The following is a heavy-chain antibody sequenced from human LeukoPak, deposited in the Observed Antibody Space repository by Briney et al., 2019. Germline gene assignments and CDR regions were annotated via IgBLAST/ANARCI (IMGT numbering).Heavy chain of an antibody. CDR2: IFTSGIT. D-gene: IGHD3-10*02. J-gene: IGHJ6*03. CDR3: ARECSGSYYNPQGYMDG. CDR1: GGSISIYY. V-gene: IGHV4-4*07. Sequence: SETLSLTCTVSGGSISIYYWNWIRQPAGKRLEWIGRIFTSGITNYNPSPKSRVTMSVDTSKNQFSLNLSSVTAADTAVYYCARECSGSYYNPQGYMDGWGKGTTVTVSS.